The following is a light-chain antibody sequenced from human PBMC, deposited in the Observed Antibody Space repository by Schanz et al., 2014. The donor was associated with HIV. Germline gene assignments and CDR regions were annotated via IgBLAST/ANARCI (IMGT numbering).Light chain of an antibody. J-gene: IGLJ2*01. CDR3: AVWDDSLKGVV. CDR2: NNN. V-gene: IGLV1-44*01. Sequence: SVLTQPPSASGTTGQRVTIFCSGSSSNIGSTPVNWYQHLPGTAPKVVIYNNNQRPSGVPDRFSGSRSGTSASLAISGLQSADESDYYCAVWDDSLKGVVFGGGTKLTVL. CDR1: SSNIGSTP.